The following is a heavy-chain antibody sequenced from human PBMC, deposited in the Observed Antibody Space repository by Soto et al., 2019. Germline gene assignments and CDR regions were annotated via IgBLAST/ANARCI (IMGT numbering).Heavy chain of an antibody. CDR1: GFTFSSYG. J-gene: IGHJ6*02. V-gene: IGHV3-30*18. CDR3: AKDPTYYDFWSGYSGEDTYYYGMDV. D-gene: IGHD3-3*01. Sequence: VGSLRLSCAASGFTFSSYGMHWVRQAPGKGLEWVAVISYDGSNKYYADSVKGRFTISRDNSKNTLYLQMNSLRAEDTAVYYCAKDPTYYDFWSGYSGEDTYYYGMDVWGQGTTVTVSS. CDR2: ISYDGSNK.